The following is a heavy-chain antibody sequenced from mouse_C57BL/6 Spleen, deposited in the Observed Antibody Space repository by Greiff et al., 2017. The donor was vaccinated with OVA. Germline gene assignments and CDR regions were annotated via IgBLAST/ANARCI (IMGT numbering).Heavy chain of an antibody. CDR2: INPGSGGT. CDR3: ARSGDYYFDY. D-gene: IGHD3-1*01. Sequence: QVQLKQSGAELVRPGTSVKVSCKASGYAFTNYLIEWVKQRPGQGLEWIGVINPGSGGTNYNEKFKGKATLTADKSSSTAYMQLSSLTSEDSAVYFCARSGDYYFDYWGQGTTLTVPS. V-gene: IGHV1-54*01. J-gene: IGHJ2*01. CDR1: GYAFTNYL.